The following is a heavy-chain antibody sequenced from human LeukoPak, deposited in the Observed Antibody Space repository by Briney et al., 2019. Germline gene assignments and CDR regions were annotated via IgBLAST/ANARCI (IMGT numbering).Heavy chain of an antibody. J-gene: IGHJ3*02. CDR2: FDPEDGET. CDR3: VTDRAGTYDAFDI. CDR1: GSTLSELS. V-gene: IGHV1-24*01. Sequence: ASVKVSCKVSGSTLSELSMHWVRQSPGKGLEWMGGFDPEDGETIYAQKFQGRVTMTEDTSTDTAYMELSSLRSEDTAMYYCVTDRAGTYDAFDIWGQGTMVTVSS. D-gene: IGHD1-1*01.